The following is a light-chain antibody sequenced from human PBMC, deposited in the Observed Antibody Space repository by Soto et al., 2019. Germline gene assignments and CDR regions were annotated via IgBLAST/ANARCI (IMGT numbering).Light chain of an antibody. CDR2: GAS. CDR3: QHYTNWSLT. CDR1: HSVSSR. J-gene: IGKJ4*01. Sequence: EIVMTQSPATLSVSPGERATLSCRASHSVSSRLAWYQQKPGQAPRLLIYGASTRATGLPARFSGSGSGTEFTLIISSLQSEDFAVYYCQHYTNWSLTFGGGTKVEIK. V-gene: IGKV3-15*01.